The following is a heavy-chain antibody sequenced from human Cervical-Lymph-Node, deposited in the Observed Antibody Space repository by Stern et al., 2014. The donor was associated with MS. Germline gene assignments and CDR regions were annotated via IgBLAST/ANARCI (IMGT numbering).Heavy chain of an antibody. CDR3: ASEERDSRGYSYWYFDL. CDR2: INPSRGTT. V-gene: IGHV1-46*02. D-gene: IGHD3-22*01. CDR1: RYTFNDYY. Sequence: QVQLMQSGAEVTRPGASVKVSCKASRYTFNDYYIHWVRQAPGQGLEWMGIINPSRGTTDYAQKFQGRVTMTRDTSTSTFYMELSSLRSEDTAVYYCASEERDSRGYSYWYFDLWGRGTLVTVSS. J-gene: IGHJ2*01.